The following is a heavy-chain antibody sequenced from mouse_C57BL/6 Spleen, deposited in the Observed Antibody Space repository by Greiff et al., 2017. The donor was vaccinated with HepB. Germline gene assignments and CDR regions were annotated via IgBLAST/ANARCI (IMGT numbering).Heavy chain of an antibody. CDR2: ISSGSSTI. V-gene: IGHV5-17*01. J-gene: IGHJ1*03. D-gene: IGHD1-1*01. CDR1: GFTFSDYG. Sequence: DVKLQESGGGLVKPGGSLKLSCAASGFTFSDYGMHWVRQAPEKGLEWVAYISSGSSTIYYADTVKGRFTISRDNAKNTLFLQMTSLRSEDTAMYYCAMVLRSSYWYFDVWGTGTTVTVSS. CDR3: AMVLRSSYWYFDV.